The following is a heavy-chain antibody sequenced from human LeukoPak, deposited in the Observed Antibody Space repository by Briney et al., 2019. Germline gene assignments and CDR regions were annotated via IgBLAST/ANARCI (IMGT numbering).Heavy chain of an antibody. CDR1: GDSISSYY. CDR2: IYYSGST. CDR3: ARVLGDYRYDY. J-gene: IGHJ4*02. V-gene: IGHV4-59*01. D-gene: IGHD4-17*01. Sequence: SETLSLTCAVSGDSISSYYWSWIRQPPGKGLEWIGYIYYSGSTNYNPSLKSRVTISVDTSKNQFSLKLSSVTAADTAVYYCARVLGDYRYDYWGQGTLVTVSS.